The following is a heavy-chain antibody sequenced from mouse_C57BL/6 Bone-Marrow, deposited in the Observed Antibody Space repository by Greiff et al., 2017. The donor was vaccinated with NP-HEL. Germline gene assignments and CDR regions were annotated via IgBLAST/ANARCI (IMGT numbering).Heavy chain of an antibody. D-gene: IGHD2-1*01. CDR3: SRWNGNYGDFAY. CDR2: INPGSGGT. V-gene: IGHV1-54*01. J-gene: IGHJ3*01. Sequence: QVHVKQSGAELVRPGTSVKVSCKASGYAFTNYLIEWVKQRPGQGLEWIGVINPGSGGTNYNEKFKGKATLTADKSSSTAYMQLSSLTSEDSAVYYCSRWNGNYGDFAYGGQGTRITVSA. CDR1: GYAFTNYL.